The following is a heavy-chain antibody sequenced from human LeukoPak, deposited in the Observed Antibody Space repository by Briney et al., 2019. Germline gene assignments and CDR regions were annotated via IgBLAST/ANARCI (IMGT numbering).Heavy chain of an antibody. D-gene: IGHD2-15*01. CDR1: GGSISSGDYY. CDR3: ARVLEGYCSGGSCKLFDY. Sequence: KPSETLSLTCTVSGGSISSGDYYGIGFRHPPGKGLEWMGYIYYSGSTYYNPSLKSRVTISVDTSKNQFSLKLSSVTAADTAVYYCARVLEGYCSGGSCKLFDYWGQGTLVTVSS. J-gene: IGHJ4*02. CDR2: IYYSGST. V-gene: IGHV4-30-4*01.